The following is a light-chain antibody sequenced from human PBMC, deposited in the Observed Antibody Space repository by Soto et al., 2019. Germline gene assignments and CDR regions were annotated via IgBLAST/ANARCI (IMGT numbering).Light chain of an antibody. J-gene: IGKJ1*01. CDR2: KAS. Sequence: DIQMTQSPSTLSASVGDRVTITCRASLSISSWLAWYQQKPGKAPKLLIYKASNLESGVPSRFSGGGSGTEFTLTISSLQPDDFAVFYCQQYNSYWTFGQGTKVDIK. CDR3: QQYNSYWT. V-gene: IGKV1-5*03. CDR1: LSISSW.